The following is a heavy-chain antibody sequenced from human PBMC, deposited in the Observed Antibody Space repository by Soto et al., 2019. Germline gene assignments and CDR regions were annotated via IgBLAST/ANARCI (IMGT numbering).Heavy chain of an antibody. CDR2: IYPGDSDT. CDR3: ATLDRSNGFSGFDN. CDR1: EYTFSNYW. D-gene: IGHD6-25*01. Sequence: PGESLKISCQASEYTFSNYWIAWVRQMPGKGLECMGIIYPGDSDTKYSPSFRGQVTISADNSISTAYLQWSSLKASDTAMYYCATLDRSNGFSGFDNWGQGTPVTVSS. V-gene: IGHV5-51*01. J-gene: IGHJ4*02.